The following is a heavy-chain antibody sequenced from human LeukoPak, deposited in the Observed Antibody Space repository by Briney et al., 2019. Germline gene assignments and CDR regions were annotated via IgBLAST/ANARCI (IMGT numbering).Heavy chain of an antibody. V-gene: IGHV1-69*13. J-gene: IGHJ6*03. CDR2: IIPIFGTA. CDR1: GGTFSSYA. D-gene: IGHD2-2*01. Sequence: ASVKVSCKASGGTFSSYAISWVRQAPGQGLEWIGGIIPIFGTANYAQKFQGRVTITADESTSTAYMELSSLRSEDTAVYYCARGILAVGSTTDYYYYMDVWGKGTTVTVSS. CDR3: ARGILAVGSTTDYYYYMDV.